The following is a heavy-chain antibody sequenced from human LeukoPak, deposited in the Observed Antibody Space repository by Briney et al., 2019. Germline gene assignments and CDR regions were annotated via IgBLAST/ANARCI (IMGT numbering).Heavy chain of an antibody. J-gene: IGHJ4*02. CDR2: INPSGGST. CDR3: ARASYDFWSGYYYFDY. D-gene: IGHD3-3*01. V-gene: IGHV1-46*01. CDR1: GYTFTNYY. Sequence: ASVKVSCKASGYTFTNYYMHWVRQAPGQGLEWMGIINPSGGSTSYAQKFQGRVTMTRDTSTSTAYMELSRLRSDDTAVYYCARASYDFWSGYYYFDYWGQGTLVTVSS.